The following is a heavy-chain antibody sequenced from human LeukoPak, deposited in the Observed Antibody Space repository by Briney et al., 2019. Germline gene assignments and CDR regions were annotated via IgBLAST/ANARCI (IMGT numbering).Heavy chain of an antibody. J-gene: IGHJ2*01. CDR1: GYTFTSYY. CDR3: ARGRRRCSGGSCYPNWYFDL. D-gene: IGHD2-15*01. Sequence: ASVKVSCKASGYTFTSYYMHWVRQAPGQGLEWMGIINPSGGSTGYAQKFQGRVTMTRNTSISTAYMELSSLRSEDTAVYYCARGRRRCSGGSCYPNWYFDLWGRGTLVTVSS. V-gene: IGHV1-46*01. CDR2: INPSGGST.